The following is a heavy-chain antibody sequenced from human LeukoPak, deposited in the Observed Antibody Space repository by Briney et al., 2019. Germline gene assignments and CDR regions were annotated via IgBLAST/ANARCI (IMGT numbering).Heavy chain of an antibody. CDR3: ARDCTNGVCYMALDY. D-gene: IGHD2-8*01. CDR1: GFTFSDYY. J-gene: IGHJ4*02. Sequence: PGGSLRLSCAASGFTFSDYYMSWIRQAPGKGLEWVSYISSSGSTIYYADSVKGRFTISRDNAKNSLYLQMNSLRAEDTAVYYCARDCTNGVCYMALDYWGQGTLVTVSS. V-gene: IGHV3-11*01. CDR2: ISSSGSTI.